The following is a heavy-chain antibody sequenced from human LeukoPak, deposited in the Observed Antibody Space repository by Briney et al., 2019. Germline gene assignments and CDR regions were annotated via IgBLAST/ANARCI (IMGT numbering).Heavy chain of an antibody. J-gene: IGHJ4*02. CDR3: ASQSSIAARPRDY. CDR2: INHSGST. CDR1: GGSFSGYY. D-gene: IGHD6-6*01. Sequence: PSETLSLTCAVYGGSFSGYYWSWIRQPPGKGLEWIGDINHSGSTNYNPSLKSRVTVSVDTSKNQFSLKLSSVTAADTAVYYCASQSSIAARPRDYWGQGTLVTVSS. V-gene: IGHV4-34*01.